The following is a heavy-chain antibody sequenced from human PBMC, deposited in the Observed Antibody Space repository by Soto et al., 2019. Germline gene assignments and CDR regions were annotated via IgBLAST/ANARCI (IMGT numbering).Heavy chain of an antibody. Sequence: AQVLQFGGGLVQPGGSLNLSCATSAFTFSSYAMTWVRQTPGKGLEWVSTVSRSGGTTYYADSVKGRFTISRDNSKNTLSLQMDSLRVEDTAIYYCARTGPADILALDIWGQGAMVTVSS. CDR1: AFTFSSYA. CDR3: ARTGPADILALDI. CDR2: VSRSGGTT. D-gene: IGHD2-2*01. V-gene: IGHV3-23*01. J-gene: IGHJ3*02.